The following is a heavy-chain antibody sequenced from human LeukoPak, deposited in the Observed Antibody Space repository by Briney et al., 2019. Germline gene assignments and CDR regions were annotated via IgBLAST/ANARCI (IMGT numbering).Heavy chain of an antibody. D-gene: IGHD3-22*01. V-gene: IGHV3-49*04. CDR1: GFTFGDYT. CDR3: TRDRSGYYYNWFDP. CDR2: IRSKAYGGTT. Sequence: PRGSLTLSCTASGFTFGDYTMNWVRQAPGKGLEWVGFIRSKAYGGTTEYAASVKGRFTISRDDSKTIAYLQMNSLKTEDTALYYCTRDRSGYYYNWFDPWGQGTLVTVSS. J-gene: IGHJ5*02.